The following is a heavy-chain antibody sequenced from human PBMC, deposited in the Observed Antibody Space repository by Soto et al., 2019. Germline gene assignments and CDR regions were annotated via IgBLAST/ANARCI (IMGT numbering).Heavy chain of an antibody. CDR1: GYTFTSYG. CDR2: ISPLKGRT. J-gene: IGHJ1*01. CDR3: AMDYGDRPEYFKH. Sequence: QVQLVQSGPDLKRPGASMKVSCKASGYTFTSYGISWVRQAPGQGLEWMAWISPLKGRTQYSQKAQGRDTLSTDTSSNTAYMEMTTLRVEDTAGYYCAMDYGDRPEYFKHWGQGTLVTVS. V-gene: IGHV1-18*04. D-gene: IGHD4-17*01.